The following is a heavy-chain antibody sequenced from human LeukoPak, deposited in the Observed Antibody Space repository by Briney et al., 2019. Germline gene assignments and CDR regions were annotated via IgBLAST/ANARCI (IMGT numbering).Heavy chain of an antibody. Sequence: SETLSLTCAVSGGSISSGGYSWRWIRQPPGKGLEWIGYIYHSGSTYYNPSLESRVTISVDRSKNQFSLKLSSVTAADTAVYYCTIDRSVDAVDIWGQGTMVTVSS. V-gene: IGHV4-30-2*01. CDR3: TIDRSVDAVDI. J-gene: IGHJ3*02. CDR2: IYHSGST. CDR1: GGSISSGGYS.